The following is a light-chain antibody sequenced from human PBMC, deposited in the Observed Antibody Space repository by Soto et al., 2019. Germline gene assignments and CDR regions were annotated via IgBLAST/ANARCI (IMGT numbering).Light chain of an antibody. Sequence: QSVLTQPPSVSAAPGQKVTFSCSGSSSNIGNNYVSWYQQLPGTAPKLLIYENNKRPSGIPDRFSGSKSGTSATLGITGLQTGDEADYYCGTWDSSLSAGEVFGGGTKLTVL. CDR3: GTWDSSLSAGEV. J-gene: IGLJ2*01. V-gene: IGLV1-51*02. CDR2: ENN. CDR1: SSNIGNNY.